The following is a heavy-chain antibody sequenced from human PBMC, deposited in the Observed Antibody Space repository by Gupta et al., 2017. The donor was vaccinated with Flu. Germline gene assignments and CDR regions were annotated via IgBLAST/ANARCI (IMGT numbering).Heavy chain of an antibody. D-gene: IGHD3-22*01. V-gene: IGHV3-74*01. Sequence: PGKGLVWVSRINSDGSSTSYADSAKGRFTISRDNAKNTLYLQMNSLRGEDTAVYYCARDRALVVADQFYAMDVWGQGTTVSVSS. CDR2: INSDGSST. CDR3: ARDRALVVADQFYAMDV. J-gene: IGHJ6*02.